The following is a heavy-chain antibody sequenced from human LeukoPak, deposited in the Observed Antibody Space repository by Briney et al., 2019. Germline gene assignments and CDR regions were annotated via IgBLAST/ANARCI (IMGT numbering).Heavy chain of an antibody. CDR2: ITSNGGST. CDR3: VNGRCRSTTCYGCAH. D-gene: IGHD2-2*01. J-gene: IGHJ4*02. V-gene: IGHV3-64D*06. CDR1: GFTFSSYA. Sequence: GGSLRHSCSASGFTFSSYAMHWVRQAPGKGLEYVSAITSNGGSTYYADSVKGRFTISRDNSKNTLYLQMSSLRTEDTAVYYCVNGRCRSTTCYGCAHGGQGSLVTVSS.